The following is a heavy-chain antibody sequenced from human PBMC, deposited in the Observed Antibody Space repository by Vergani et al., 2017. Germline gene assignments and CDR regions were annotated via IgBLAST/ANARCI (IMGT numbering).Heavy chain of an antibody. CDR2: ISGSGGST. V-gene: IGHV3-23*01. CDR1: GFTFNHYA. CDR3: AKDGLGGRIAAGRGDFDY. J-gene: IGHJ4*02. Sequence: EVQLLESGGDLVQPGGSLRLSCAASGFTFNHYAMNWVRQAPGKGLEWVSGISGSGGSTYYAGSVKGRFTISRDNSKNTLYLQMNSLRAEDTAVYYCAKDGLGGRIAAGRGDFDYWGQGTLVTVSS. D-gene: IGHD6-13*01.